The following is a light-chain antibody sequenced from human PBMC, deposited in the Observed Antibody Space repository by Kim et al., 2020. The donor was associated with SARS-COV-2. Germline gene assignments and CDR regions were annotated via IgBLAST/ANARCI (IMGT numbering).Light chain of an antibody. J-gene: IGKJ4*01. Sequence: DIQMTQSPSSLSASVGDRVTITCQASQDINNYLNWYQQKPGKAPKLLIYDASNLETGVPSRFSGSGSGTDFTFTISSLQPEDIATYYCKQYDILPLTFGGGTKVEL. V-gene: IGKV1-33*01. CDR3: KQYDILPLT. CDR2: DAS. CDR1: QDINNY.